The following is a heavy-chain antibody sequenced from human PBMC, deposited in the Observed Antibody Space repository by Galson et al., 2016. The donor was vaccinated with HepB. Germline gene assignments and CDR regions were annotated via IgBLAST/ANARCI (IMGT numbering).Heavy chain of an antibody. CDR1: GFTFSSYA. Sequence: SLRLSCAASGFTFSSYAMSWVRQAPGKGLEWVSGISTSGDKTYYADSVKGRFTISRDNSKSTLYLQMSSLRAEDTALYYCAENQVPDIPFPAPGGWGQGTLVTVSS. CDR2: ISTSGDKT. V-gene: IGHV3-23*01. D-gene: IGHD1-14*01. CDR3: AENQVPDIPFPAPGG. J-gene: IGHJ1*01.